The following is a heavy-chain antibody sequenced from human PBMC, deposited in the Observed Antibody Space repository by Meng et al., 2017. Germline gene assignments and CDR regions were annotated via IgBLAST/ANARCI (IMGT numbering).Heavy chain of an antibody. CDR3: ARDTPRMTTVTTRYFDL. V-gene: IGHV3-53*01. CDR1: GFTVSSNY. D-gene: IGHD4-17*01. J-gene: IGHJ2*01. Sequence: GESLKISCAASGFTVSSNYRSGVRQAPGKGLEWVAVIYSGGSTYYADSVKGRFTISRDNSKNTLYLQMNSLRAEDTAVYYCARDTPRMTTVTTRYFDLWGRGTLVTVSS. CDR2: IYSGGST.